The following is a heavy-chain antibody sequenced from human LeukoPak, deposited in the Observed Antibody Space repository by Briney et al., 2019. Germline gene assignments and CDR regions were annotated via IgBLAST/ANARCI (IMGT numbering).Heavy chain of an antibody. V-gene: IGHV3-48*03. CDR3: ARDPGQTYYDYVWGSDY. CDR1: GFTFSSYE. J-gene: IGHJ4*02. Sequence: GGSLRLSCAASGFTFSSYEMNWVRQAPGKGLEWVSYISSSGSTIYYADSVKGRFTISRDNAKNSLYLQMNSLRAEDTAVYYCARDPGQTYYDYVWGSDYWGQGTLVTVSS. D-gene: IGHD3-16*01. CDR2: ISSSGSTI.